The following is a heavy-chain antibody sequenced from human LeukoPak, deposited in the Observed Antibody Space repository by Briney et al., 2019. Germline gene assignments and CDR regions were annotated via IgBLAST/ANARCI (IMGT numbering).Heavy chain of an antibody. CDR2: IRYDGSNK. CDR3: ARARGIVVVMPIDY. D-gene: IGHD3-22*01. J-gene: IGHJ4*02. CDR1: GFTFSSYG. Sequence: QPGGSLRLSCAASGFTFSSYGMHWVRQAPGKGLEWVAFIRYDGSNKYYADSVKGRFTISRDNSKNTLYLQMNSLRAEDTAVYYCARARGIVVVMPIDYWGQGTLVTVSS. V-gene: IGHV3-30*02.